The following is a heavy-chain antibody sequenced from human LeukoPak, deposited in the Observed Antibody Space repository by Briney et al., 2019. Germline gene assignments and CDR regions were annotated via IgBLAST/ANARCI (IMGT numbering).Heavy chain of an antibody. V-gene: IGHV3-33*01. CDR1: KFTFSHYG. CDR2: IWSDGTDQ. Sequence: GGSLRLSCAAPKFTFSHYGMHWVRQAPGKGLQWVAVIWSDGTDQYYADSVKGRFTISRDNSNNMVHLQMDSLRVDDTGVYYCARDAQRGFDYSNSLEYWGQGALVTVSS. D-gene: IGHD4-11*01. CDR3: ARDAQRGFDYSNSLEY. J-gene: IGHJ4*02.